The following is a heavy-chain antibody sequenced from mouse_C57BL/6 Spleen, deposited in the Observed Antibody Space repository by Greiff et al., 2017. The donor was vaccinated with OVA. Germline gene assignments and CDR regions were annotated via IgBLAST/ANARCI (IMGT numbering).Heavy chain of an antibody. CDR2: IYPGDGDT. CDR3: ARKVTTVVDWYFDV. J-gene: IGHJ1*03. CDR1: GYAFSSSW. Sequence: QVQLKESGPELVKPGASVKISCKASGYAFSSSWMNWVKQRPGKGLEWIGRIYPGDGDTNYNGKFKGKATLTADKSSSTAYMQLSCLTSEDSAVYFCARKVTTVVDWYFDVWGTGTTVTVSS. D-gene: IGHD1-1*01. V-gene: IGHV1-82*01.